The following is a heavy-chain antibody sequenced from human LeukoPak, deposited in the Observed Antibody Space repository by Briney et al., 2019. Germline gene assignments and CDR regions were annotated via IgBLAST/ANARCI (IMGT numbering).Heavy chain of an antibody. Sequence: PGGSLRLSCAASGFTFSSYAMSWVRQAPGKGLEWVSAISGSGGSTYYADSVKGRFTISRDNSKNTLYLQMNSLRAEDTAVYYCAKDARVTMVRGVSYYFDYWGQGTLVTVSS. J-gene: IGHJ4*02. D-gene: IGHD3-10*01. CDR3: AKDARVTMVRGVSYYFDY. CDR2: ISGSGGST. CDR1: GFTFSSYA. V-gene: IGHV3-23*01.